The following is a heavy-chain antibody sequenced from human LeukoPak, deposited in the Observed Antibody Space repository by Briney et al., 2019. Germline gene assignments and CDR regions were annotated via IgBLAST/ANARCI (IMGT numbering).Heavy chain of an antibody. D-gene: IGHD3-22*01. V-gene: IGHV3-21*04. J-gene: IGHJ4*02. CDR3: AKDWETYYYDSSGFDY. Sequence: KSGGSLRLSCAASGFTFSSYSMNWVRQAPGKGLEWVSSISSSSSYIYYADSVKGRFTISRDNSKNTLYLQMNSLRAEDTAVYYCAKDWETYYYDSSGFDYWGQGTLVTVSS. CDR1: GFTFSSYS. CDR2: ISSSSSYI.